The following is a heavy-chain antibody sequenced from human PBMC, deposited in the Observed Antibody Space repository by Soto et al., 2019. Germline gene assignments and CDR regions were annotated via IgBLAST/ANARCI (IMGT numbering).Heavy chain of an antibody. CDR1: GDSVSSNIAA. Sequence: SQPLSLTCGICGDSVSSNIAAWHWITQSPSRGLKWLGRTYYRSKWYNDYAVSEKSRITINPDTSKNQISINLNYERHDDTAEYYSARAYRSPPLFDYRG. CDR2: TYYRSKWYN. V-gene: IGHV6-1*01. CDR3: ARAYRSPPLFDY. J-gene: IGHJ4*01.